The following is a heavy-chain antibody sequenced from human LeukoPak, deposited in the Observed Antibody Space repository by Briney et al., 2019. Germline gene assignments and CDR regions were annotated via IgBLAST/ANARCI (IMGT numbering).Heavy chain of an antibody. CDR3: ARAQYCSGGSCYSVPYWY. J-gene: IGHJ4*02. D-gene: IGHD2-15*01. Sequence: PTGGSLRLSCAASGFTFSSYGMHWVRQAPGKGLEWVAFIRYDGSNKYYADSVKGRFTISRDNSKNTLYLQMNSLRAEDTAVYYCARAQYCSGGSCYSVPYWYWGQGTLVTVSS. V-gene: IGHV3-30*02. CDR1: GFTFSSYG. CDR2: IRYDGSNK.